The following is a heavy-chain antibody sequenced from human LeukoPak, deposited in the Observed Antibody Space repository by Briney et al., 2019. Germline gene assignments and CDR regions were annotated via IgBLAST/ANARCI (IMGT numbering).Heavy chain of an antibody. CDR2: ISAYNGNT. CDR1: GYTFTSYG. J-gene: IGHJ4*02. D-gene: IGHD3-22*01. V-gene: IGHV1-18*01. CDR3: GRDDGRSDSSGYYEY. Sequence: GASVKVSCKASGYTFTSYGISWVRQAPGQGLEWMGWISAYNGNTNYAQKLQGRVTMTTDTSTSTAYMELRSLRSDDTAVYYCGRDDGRSDSSGYYEYWGQGTLVTVSS.